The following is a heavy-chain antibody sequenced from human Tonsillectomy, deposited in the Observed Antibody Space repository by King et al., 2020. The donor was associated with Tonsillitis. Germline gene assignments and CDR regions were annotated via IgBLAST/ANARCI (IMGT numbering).Heavy chain of an antibody. CDR1: GFSLSSSGVG. CDR2: IYWDDDK. Sequence: VTLQESGPTLVKPTQTLTLTCTFSGFSLSSSGVGVGWIRQPPGKALEWLALIYWDDDKRHSPSLKSRLTITKDSSKNQVVLTMTNMDPVDTATYYCSHSLRRPMCHGGSCYFFDYWGQGTLVTVCS. J-gene: IGHJ4*02. V-gene: IGHV2-5*02. CDR3: SHSLRRPMCHGGSCYFFDY. D-gene: IGHD2-15*01.